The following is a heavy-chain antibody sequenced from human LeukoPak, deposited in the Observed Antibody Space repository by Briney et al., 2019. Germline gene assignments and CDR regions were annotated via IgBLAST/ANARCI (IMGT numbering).Heavy chain of an antibody. D-gene: IGHD3-22*01. CDR1: GGSISSSSYY. CDR2: IYYSGST. V-gene: IGHV4-39*07. CDR3: AREQVQYDSSGYSTHYYYYGMDV. J-gene: IGHJ6*02. Sequence: SETLSLTCTVSGGSISSSSYYWGWIRQPPGKGLEWIGSIYYSGSTYYNPSLKSRVTISVDTSKNQFSLKLSSVTAADTAVYYCAREQVQYDSSGYSTHYYYYGMDVWGQGTTVTVSS.